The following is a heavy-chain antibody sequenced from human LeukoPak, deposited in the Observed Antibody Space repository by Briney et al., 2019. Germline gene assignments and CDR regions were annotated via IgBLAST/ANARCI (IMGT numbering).Heavy chain of an antibody. CDR3: ARAIWFGEGHDY. Sequence: SETLSLTCTVSGGSISSHYWSWIRQPAGKGLEWIGRIYLPGSTNYNPSLKSRVTISVDTSKNQFSLKLSSVTAADTAMYYCARAIWFGEGHDYWGQGTLVTVSS. CDR2: IYLPGST. CDR1: GGSISSHY. V-gene: IGHV4-4*07. D-gene: IGHD3-10*01. J-gene: IGHJ4*02.